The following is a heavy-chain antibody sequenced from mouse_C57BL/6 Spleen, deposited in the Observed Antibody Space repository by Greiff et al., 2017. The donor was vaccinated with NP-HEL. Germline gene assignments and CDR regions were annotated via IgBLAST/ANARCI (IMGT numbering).Heavy chain of an antibody. CDR3: ARENYDGSSYGAMDY. D-gene: IGHD1-1*01. Sequence: VQLQQSGPELVKPGASVKISCKASGYAFSSSWMNWVKQRPGKGLEWIGRIYPGDGDTNYNGKFKGKATLTADKSSSTAYMQLSSLTSEDSAVYFCARENYDGSSYGAMDYWGQGTSVTVSS. CDR2: IYPGDGDT. CDR1: GYAFSSSW. V-gene: IGHV1-82*01. J-gene: IGHJ4*01.